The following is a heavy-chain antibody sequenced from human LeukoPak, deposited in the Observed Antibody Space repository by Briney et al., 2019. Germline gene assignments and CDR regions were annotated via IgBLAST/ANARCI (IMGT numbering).Heavy chain of an antibody. CDR1: GYTFTSYG. CDR3: AKDGGQQWLTNYYSYGMDV. D-gene: IGHD6-19*01. CDR2: IKTYNGDT. V-gene: IGHV1-18*01. J-gene: IGHJ6*02. Sequence: ASVKVSCKASGYTFTSYGINWARQAPGQGLEWMGWIKTYNGDTNTAQKFLDRIIMTTDKSTGTAYMELRSLRSDGTAVYYCAKDGGQQWLTNYYSYGMDVWGQGTTVIVSS.